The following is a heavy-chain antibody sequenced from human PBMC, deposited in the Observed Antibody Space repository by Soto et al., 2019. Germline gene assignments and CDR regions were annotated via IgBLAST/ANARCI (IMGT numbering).Heavy chain of an antibody. D-gene: IGHD3-10*01. V-gene: IGHV4-31*03. Sequence: PSETLSLTCNVSGGSISSGGYYWSWIRQHPGKGLEWIGYIYYSGSTYYNPSLKSRVTISVDTSKNQFSLKLSSVTAADTAVYYCARGPGTMAKIDYWGQGTLVTVSS. CDR3: ARGPGTMAKIDY. J-gene: IGHJ4*02. CDR2: IYYSGST. CDR1: GGSISSGGYY.